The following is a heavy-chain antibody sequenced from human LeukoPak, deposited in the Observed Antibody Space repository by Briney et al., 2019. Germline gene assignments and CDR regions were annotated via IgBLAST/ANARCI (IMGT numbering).Heavy chain of an antibody. D-gene: IGHD3-22*01. V-gene: IGHV3-23*01. J-gene: IGHJ4*02. CDR2: ISGSGGST. Sequence: AISGSGGSTYYADSVKGRFTISRDNSKNTLYLQMNSLRAEDTAVYYCAKLYPYYYDSSGYYPTGDYWGQGTLVTVSS. CDR3: AKLYPYYYDSSGYYPTGDY.